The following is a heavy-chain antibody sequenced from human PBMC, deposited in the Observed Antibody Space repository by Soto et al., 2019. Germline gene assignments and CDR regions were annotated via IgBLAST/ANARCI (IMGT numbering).Heavy chain of an antibody. CDR1: GFTFSSYA. CDR2: ISYDGSNK. V-gene: IGHV3-30-3*01. Sequence: HLGGSLRLSCAASGFTFSSYAMHWVRQAPGKGLEWVAVISYDGSNKYYADSVKGRFTISRDNSKNTLYLQMNSLRAEDTAVYYCARDRLWFGELPPHYYGMDVWGQGTTVTVSS. J-gene: IGHJ6*02. D-gene: IGHD3-10*01. CDR3: ARDRLWFGELPPHYYGMDV.